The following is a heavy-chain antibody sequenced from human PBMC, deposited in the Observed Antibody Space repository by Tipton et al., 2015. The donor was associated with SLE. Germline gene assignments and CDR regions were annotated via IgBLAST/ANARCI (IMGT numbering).Heavy chain of an antibody. V-gene: IGHV4-59*08. CDR1: GGSISSYY. CDR2: IYYSGST. J-gene: IGHJ4*02. Sequence: TLSLTCTVSGGSISSYYWSWIRQPPGKGLEWIGYIYYSGSTNYSPSLKSRVTISVDTSKNQFSLKLSSVTAADTAVYYCARRLGSSGFDYWGQGPLVTVSS. D-gene: IGHD3-22*01. CDR3: ARRLGSSGFDY.